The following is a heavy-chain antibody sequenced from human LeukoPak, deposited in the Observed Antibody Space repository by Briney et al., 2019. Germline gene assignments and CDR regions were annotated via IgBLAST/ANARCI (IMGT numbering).Heavy chain of an antibody. D-gene: IGHD5-18*01. CDR2: IYYSGST. J-gene: IGHJ5*02. CDR1: GGSISSGDYY. CDR3: ARIGYSYGAAS. Sequence: PSETLSLTCTVSGGSISSGDYYWSWIRQPPGKGLEWIGYIYYSGSTYYNPSLKSRVTISVDTSKNQSSLKLSSVTAADTAVYYCARIGYSYGAASWGQGTLVTVSS. V-gene: IGHV4-30-4*02.